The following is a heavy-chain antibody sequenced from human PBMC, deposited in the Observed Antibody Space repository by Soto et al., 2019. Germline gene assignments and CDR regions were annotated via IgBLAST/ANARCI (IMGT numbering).Heavy chain of an antibody. CDR1: GFTFSGAS. J-gene: IGHJ5*02. D-gene: IGHD2-15*01. V-gene: IGHV3-73*01. CDR2: IGSKAAGYAT. CDR3: TRVCSGGTCYFDP. Sequence: EVQLVESGGGLVQPGGSLKLSCGASGFTFSGASMHWVRQAPGKGLEWVGRIGSKAAGYATAYADSVKGRFTISRDDSKNTTFLQMNSLKSEDTALYFCTRVCSGGTCYFDPWGQGTRVTVSS.